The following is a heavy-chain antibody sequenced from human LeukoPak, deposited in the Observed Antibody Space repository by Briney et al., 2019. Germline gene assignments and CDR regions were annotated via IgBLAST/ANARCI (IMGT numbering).Heavy chain of an antibody. Sequence: KPSETLSLTCTVSGGSISSYYWSWIRQPPGKGLERIGYIYYSGSTNYNPSLKSRVTISVDTSKNQFSLKLSSVTAADTAVYYCARGYCSGGSCYSGWFDPWGQGTLVTVSS. CDR1: GGSISSYY. CDR2: IYYSGST. V-gene: IGHV4-59*08. CDR3: ARGYCSGGSCYSGWFDP. D-gene: IGHD2-15*01. J-gene: IGHJ5*02.